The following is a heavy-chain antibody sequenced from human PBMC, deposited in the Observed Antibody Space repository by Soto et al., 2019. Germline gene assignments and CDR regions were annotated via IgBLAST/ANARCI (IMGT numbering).Heavy chain of an antibody. CDR1: GDSVSSNSAA. D-gene: IGHD6-13*01. CDR3: ARDWDPQQLVRFFDY. J-gene: IGHJ4*02. CDR2: TYYRSKWYN. Sequence: SQTLSXXXXISGDSVSSNSAAWNWIRQSPSRGLEWLGRTYYRSKWYNDYAVSVKSRITINPDTSKNQFSLQLNSVTPEDTAVYYCARDWDPQQLVRFFDYWGQGTLVTVSS. V-gene: IGHV6-1*01.